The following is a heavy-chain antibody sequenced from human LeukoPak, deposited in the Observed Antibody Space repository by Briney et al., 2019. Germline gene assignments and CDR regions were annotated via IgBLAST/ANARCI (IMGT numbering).Heavy chain of an antibody. CDR3: ASYYDSSGATYYYGMGV. J-gene: IGHJ6*02. D-gene: IGHD3-22*01. V-gene: IGHV3-23*01. CDR2: ISGRGGST. Sequence: GGSLRLSCAVSGFTFSSYAMTWVRQAPGKGLEWVSTISGRGGSTYYADSVKGRFTISRDNAKNSLYLQMNSLRDEDTAVYYCASYYDSSGATYYYGMGVWGQGTTVTVSS. CDR1: GFTFSSYA.